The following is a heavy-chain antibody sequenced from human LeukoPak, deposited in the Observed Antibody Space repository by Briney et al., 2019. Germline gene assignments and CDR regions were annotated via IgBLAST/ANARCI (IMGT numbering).Heavy chain of an antibody. J-gene: IGHJ4*02. CDR2: ISVGGLYT. CDR3: ARDSRSSGYYSFHY. Sequence: GGSLRLSCAASGFTFSTHGMSWVRQVPGKGLEWVSAISVGGLYTYYADSVRGRFTISRDNARNSLYLQMNSLRAEDTAVYYCARDSRSSGYYSFHYWGQGTLVTVSS. CDR1: GFTFSTHG. D-gene: IGHD3-22*01. V-gene: IGHV3-23*01.